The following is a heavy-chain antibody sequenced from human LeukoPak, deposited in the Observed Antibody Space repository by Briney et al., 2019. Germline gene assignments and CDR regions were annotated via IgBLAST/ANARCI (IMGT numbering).Heavy chain of an antibody. CDR1: GGPISSYY. Sequence: SETLSLTCTVSGGPISSYYWSWIRQPPGKGLGWIGYIYYSGSTNYNPSLKSRVTISVDTSKNQFSLKLSSVTAADTAVYYCARDEASRRDWYFDLWGRGTLVTVSS. CDR3: ARDEASRRDWYFDL. J-gene: IGHJ2*01. V-gene: IGHV4-59*01. CDR2: IYYSGST.